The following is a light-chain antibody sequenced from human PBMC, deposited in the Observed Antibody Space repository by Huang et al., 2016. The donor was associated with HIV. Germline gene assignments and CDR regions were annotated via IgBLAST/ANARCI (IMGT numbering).Light chain of an antibody. CDR2: DTS. J-gene: IGKJ4*01. CDR3: QQYDKWPPGLT. CDR1: QNVRNN. Sequence: EIKMTQSPATLSVSPGGRVTLSCRASQNVRNNLAWYQQKTGQAHRLLIYDTSTRASGIPARFSGSGSGTEFTLTISGLQSEDFAIYYCQQYDKWPPGLTFGGGTKVEI. V-gene: IGKV3D-15*01.